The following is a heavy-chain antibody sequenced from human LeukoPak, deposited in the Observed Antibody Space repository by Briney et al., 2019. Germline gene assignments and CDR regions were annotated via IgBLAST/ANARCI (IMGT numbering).Heavy chain of an antibody. V-gene: IGHV3-23*01. D-gene: IGHD2/OR15-2a*01. CDR3: AKNRLGGDTFDI. J-gene: IGHJ3*02. CDR2: ISGSGDYT. Sequence: GGSLRLSCAASGFTFSSHGMSWVRQAPGKGLEWVSTISGSGDYTYYADSVKGRFTISRDNSKGTLYLQMNSLRAEDTAVYYCAKNRLGGDTFDIWGQGTMVTVSS. CDR1: GFTFSSHG.